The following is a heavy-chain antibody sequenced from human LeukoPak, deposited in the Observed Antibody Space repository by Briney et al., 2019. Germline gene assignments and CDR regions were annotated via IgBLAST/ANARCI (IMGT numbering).Heavy chain of an antibody. CDR2: ISSSVTTV. J-gene: IGHJ4*02. Sequence: GGSLRLSCAASGFTFGDYYMNWIRQAPGKGLEWVSYISSSVTTVRYADSVKGRFTISRDNAKNSLYMQMSSLRADDTALYYCVRSYSAYDSFDYWGQGTLVTVSS. D-gene: IGHD5-12*01. CDR3: VRSYSAYDSFDY. V-gene: IGHV3-11*01. CDR1: GFTFGDYY.